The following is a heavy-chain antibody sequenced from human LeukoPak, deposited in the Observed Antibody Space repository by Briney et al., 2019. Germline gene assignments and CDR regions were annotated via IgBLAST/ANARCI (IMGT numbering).Heavy chain of an antibody. J-gene: IGHJ4*02. CDR2: ISYDGSNK. CDR3: AKDRIAVAGTPGY. CDR1: GFTFSSYG. Sequence: PGRSLRLSCAAYGFTFSSYGMHWVRQAPGKGLEWVAVISYDGSNKYYADSVKGRFTISRDNSKNTLYLQMNSLRAEDTAVYYCAKDRIAVAGTPGYWGQGTLVTVSS. V-gene: IGHV3-30*18. D-gene: IGHD6-19*01.